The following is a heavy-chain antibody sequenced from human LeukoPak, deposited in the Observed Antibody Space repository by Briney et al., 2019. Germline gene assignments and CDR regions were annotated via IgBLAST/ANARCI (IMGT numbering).Heavy chain of an antibody. CDR2: ISYDGSNK. CDR1: GFTFSSYA. Sequence: GRSLRLSCAASGFTFSSYAMHWVRQAPGKGLEWVAVISYDGSNKYYADSVKGRFTISRDNSKNTLYLQVNSLRAEDTAVYYCARDREMATITYFDYWGQGTLVTVSS. J-gene: IGHJ4*02. CDR3: ARDREMATITYFDY. D-gene: IGHD5-24*01. V-gene: IGHV3-30*01.